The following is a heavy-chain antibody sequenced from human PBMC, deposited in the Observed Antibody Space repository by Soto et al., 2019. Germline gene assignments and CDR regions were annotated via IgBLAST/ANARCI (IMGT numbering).Heavy chain of an antibody. V-gene: IGHV5-51*01. CDR2: IHPGGSDT. CDR1: GYFFTSYW. Sequence: PGESLKISCEVSGYFFTSYWIGWVRQIPGKGLEWMGIIHPGGSDTRYSPSFQGQVTISVDMSINTAYLEWSSLRASDTAIYYCARRDNWNDRPFDYWGLGTLVTVSS. D-gene: IGHD1-1*01. CDR3: ARRDNWNDRPFDY. J-gene: IGHJ4*02.